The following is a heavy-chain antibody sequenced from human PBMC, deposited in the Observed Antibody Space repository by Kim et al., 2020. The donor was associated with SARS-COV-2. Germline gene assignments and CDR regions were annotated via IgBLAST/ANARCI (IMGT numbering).Heavy chain of an antibody. CDR1: GGSTSVYY. V-gene: IGHV4-59*01. Sequence: SETLSLTCTISGGSTSVYYWSWIRQPPGKGLEWIGYIYHSGSTNYNPSLKSRVTISLDTSKNHVSLKLDTVTAADTAVYYCARGYRLDYWGQGILVTVSS. CDR3: ARGYRLDY. J-gene: IGHJ4*02. CDR2: IYHSGST. D-gene: IGHD2-2*02.